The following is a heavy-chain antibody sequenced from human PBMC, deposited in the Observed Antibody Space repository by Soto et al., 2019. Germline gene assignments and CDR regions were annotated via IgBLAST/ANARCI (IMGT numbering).Heavy chain of an antibody. J-gene: IGHJ4*02. CDR3: ARVRVQLWLRGYFDY. V-gene: IGHV4-34*01. CDR1: GGSFSGYY. Sequence: QVQLQQWGAGLLKPSETLSLTCAVYGGSFSGYYWSWIRQPPGKGLEWIGEINHSGSTNYNPSLKSRVTISVDTSKNQFSLKLSSVTAADTAVYYCARVRVQLWLRGYFDYWGQGTLVTVSS. D-gene: IGHD5-18*01. CDR2: INHSGST.